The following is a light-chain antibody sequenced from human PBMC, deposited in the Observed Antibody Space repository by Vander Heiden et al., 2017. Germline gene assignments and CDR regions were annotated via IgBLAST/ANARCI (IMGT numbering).Light chain of an antibody. CDR3: QQCFNSPRT. CDR2: GAS. Sequence: DIQMTQSPSSLSASVGDRVTITCRASQSIDNCLNWYQQKPGKPPSLLMYGASSLQSGVPSRFSGSGSGTLFTLTINSLQPEDFATYYCQQCFNSPRTFGQGTKVEL. J-gene: IGKJ1*01. CDR1: QSIDNC. V-gene: IGKV1-39*01.